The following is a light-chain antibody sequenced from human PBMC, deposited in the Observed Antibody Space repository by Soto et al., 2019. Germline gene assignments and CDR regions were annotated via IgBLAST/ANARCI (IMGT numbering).Light chain of an antibody. V-gene: IGKV1-39*01. CDR3: QQSYSTPS. Sequence: DIPMTQSPSSLSASVGDRVTISCRASQSISTYLNWFQQKPGKVPKLLIYSASSLQSGVPSRLSGSGSGTDFTLTISSLQPEDFATYYCQQSYSTPSFGQGTKLEIK. J-gene: IGKJ2*01. CDR1: QSISTY. CDR2: SAS.